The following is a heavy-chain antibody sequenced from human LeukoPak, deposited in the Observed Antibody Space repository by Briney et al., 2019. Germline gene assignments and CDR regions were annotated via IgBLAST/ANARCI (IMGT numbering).Heavy chain of an antibody. CDR1: RYTFTGYY. Sequence: GASVKVSCKASRYTFTGYYMHWVRQAPGQGLKWMGMIKPNSGGTNYAQKFQGRVTMTRDTSISTAYMELSRLRTDDTAVYYCARDRAVATIGGVDYWGQGTLVTVSS. CDR3: ARDRAVATIGGVDY. CDR2: IKPNSGGT. V-gene: IGHV1-2*02. D-gene: IGHD5-12*01. J-gene: IGHJ4*02.